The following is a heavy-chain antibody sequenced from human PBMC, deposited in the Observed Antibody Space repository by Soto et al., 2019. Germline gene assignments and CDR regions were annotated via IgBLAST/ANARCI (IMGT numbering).Heavy chain of an antibody. CDR1: GFTFSSYA. D-gene: IGHD6-13*01. V-gene: IGHV3-23*01. J-gene: IGHJ6*03. Sequence: PGGSLRLSCAASGFTFSSYAMSWVRQAPGKGLEWVSAISGSGGSTYYADSVKGRFTISRDNSKNTLYLQMNSLRAEDTAVYYCAKSHRSSSNYYMDVWGKGTTVTVSS. CDR3: AKSHRSSSNYYMDV. CDR2: ISGSGGST.